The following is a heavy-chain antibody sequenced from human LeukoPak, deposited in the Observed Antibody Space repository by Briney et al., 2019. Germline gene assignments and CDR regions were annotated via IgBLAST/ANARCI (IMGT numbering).Heavy chain of an antibody. CDR3: AKSNDDWLFQSRLTY. J-gene: IGHJ4*02. CDR1: GFDFTKSA. V-gene: IGHV3-23*01. Sequence: PGESLRLSCAASGFDFTKSAMNWVRQAPGKGLQWVAVLSGSGQSPYYADFVKGRFTISKDNSRNTLFLHMNSLRVEDTGIYYCAKSNDDWLFQSRLTYWGQGVLVTVSS. CDR2: LSGSGQSP. D-gene: IGHD3-9*01.